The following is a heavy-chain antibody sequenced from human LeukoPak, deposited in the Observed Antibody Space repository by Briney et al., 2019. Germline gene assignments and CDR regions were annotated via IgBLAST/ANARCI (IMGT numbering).Heavy chain of an antibody. CDR1: GFTFSSYA. J-gene: IGHJ6*02. V-gene: IGHV3-30-3*01. CDR2: ISYDGSNK. Sequence: GGSLRLSCAASGFTFSSYAMHWVRQASGKGLEWVAVISYDGSNKYYADSVKGRFTISRDNSKNTLYLQMNSLRAEDTAVYYCAREKYSYGTPSSYGMDVWGQGTTVTVSS. D-gene: IGHD5-18*01. CDR3: AREKYSYGTPSSYGMDV.